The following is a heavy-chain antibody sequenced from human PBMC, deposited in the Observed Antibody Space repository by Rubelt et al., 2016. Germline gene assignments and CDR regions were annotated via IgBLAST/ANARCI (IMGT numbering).Heavy chain of an antibody. CDR3: ARGEACGGESIVVY. CDR1: GGSFSDYY. CDR2: INHRGST. Sequence: QVQLQQWGAGLLKPSETLSLTCAVYGGSFSDYYWSWIRQPPGKGLEWIGEINHRGSTKYNPSLKSRVTVSVDTSKNQFSLRLSSLSAAETAVNRWARGEACGGESIVVYWGQGTLVTVST. D-gene: IGHD2-21*01. J-gene: IGHJ4*02. V-gene: IGHV4-34*01.